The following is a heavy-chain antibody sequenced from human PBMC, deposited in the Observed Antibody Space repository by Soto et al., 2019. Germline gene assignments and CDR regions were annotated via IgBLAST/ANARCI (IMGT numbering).Heavy chain of an antibody. V-gene: IGHV1-69*19. CDR2: ISPMFGAA. J-gene: IGHJ4*02. D-gene: IGHD3-10*01. CDR1: GGTFNTYA. CDR3: AREVQVHTPAFVY. Sequence: QVQLVQSGAEMKKPGSSVKVSCQSSGGTFNTYAINWVRQAPGQGPEWMGDISPMFGAANYAPKFQGRVTITADESTVTSYMQLSSLPSEDTALYFCAREVQVHTPAFVYWGQGTLVTVSS.